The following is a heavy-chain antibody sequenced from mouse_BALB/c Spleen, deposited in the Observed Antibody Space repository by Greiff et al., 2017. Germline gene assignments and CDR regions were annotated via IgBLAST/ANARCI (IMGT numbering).Heavy chain of an antibody. CDR3: AIATVVEGAFAY. CDR2: IDLANGNT. D-gene: IGHD1-1*01. Sequence: VQLQQSGAELVKPGASVKLSCTASGFNIKDTYMHWVKQRPEQGLEWIGRIDLANGNTKYDPKFQGKATITADTSSNTAYPQLSSLTSEDTAVYYCAIATVVEGAFAYWGQGTLVTVSA. V-gene: IGHV14-3*02. CDR1: GFNIKDTY. J-gene: IGHJ3*01.